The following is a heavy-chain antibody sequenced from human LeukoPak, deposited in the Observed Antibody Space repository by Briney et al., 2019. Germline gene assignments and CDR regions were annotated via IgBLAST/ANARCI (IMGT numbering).Heavy chain of an antibody. V-gene: IGHV3-21*01. J-gene: IGHJ3*02. CDR3: ARDRIQLWLQWRMGAFDI. D-gene: IGHD5-18*01. CDR1: GFTFSSYS. CDR2: ISSSSSYI. Sequence: KPGGSLRLSCAASGFTFSSYSMNWVRQAPGKGLEWVSSISSSSSYIYYADSVKGRFTISRDNAKNSLYLQMNSLRAEDTAVYYCARDRIQLWLQWRMGAFDIWGQGTMVTVSS.